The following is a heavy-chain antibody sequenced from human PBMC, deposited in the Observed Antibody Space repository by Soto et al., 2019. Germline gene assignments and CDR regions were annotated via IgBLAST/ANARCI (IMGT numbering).Heavy chain of an antibody. CDR3: ARDPRYSYGSGSWFDP. CDR1: GGTFSSYA. J-gene: IGHJ5*02. CDR2: IIPIFGTA. D-gene: IGHD5-18*01. V-gene: IGHV1-69*13. Sequence: SVKVSCKASGGTFSSYAISWVRQAPGQGLEWMGGIIPIFGTANYAQKFQGRVTITADESTSTAYMELSSLRSEDTAVYYCARDPRYSYGSGSWFDPWGQGTLVTVS.